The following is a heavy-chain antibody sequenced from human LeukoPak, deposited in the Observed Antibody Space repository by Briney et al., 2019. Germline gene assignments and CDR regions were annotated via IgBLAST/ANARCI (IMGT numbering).Heavy chain of an antibody. CDR2: INHSGST. D-gene: IGHD3-22*01. CDR3: ARGRRSGSGYYYNY. J-gene: IGHJ4*02. Sequence: RASETLSLTCAVYGGSFSGYYWSWIRQPPGKGLEWIGEINHSGSTNYNPSLKSRVTISVDTSKNQFSLKLSSVTAADTAVYYCARGRRSGSGYYYNYWGQGTLVTVSS. V-gene: IGHV4-34*01. CDR1: GGSFSGYY.